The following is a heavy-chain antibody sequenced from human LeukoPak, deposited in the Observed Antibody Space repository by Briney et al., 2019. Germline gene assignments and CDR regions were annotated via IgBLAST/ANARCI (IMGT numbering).Heavy chain of an antibody. J-gene: IGHJ3*02. CDR3: TRVRNSNNWWDAFGI. CDR2: ISPNNGNT. Sequence: AAVKVSCRAFGYTFDTSSISGVRQAPGQRLEWMGWISPNNGNTHYAQGVQGRVTLTTDTSRSTAYMELRSLRSDDTAVYYCTRVRNSNNWWDAFGIWGQGTMVTVSS. V-gene: IGHV1-18*01. CDR1: GYTFDTSS. D-gene: IGHD1-1*01.